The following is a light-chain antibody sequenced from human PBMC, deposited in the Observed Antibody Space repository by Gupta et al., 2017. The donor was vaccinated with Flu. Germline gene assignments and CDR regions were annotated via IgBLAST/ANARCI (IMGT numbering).Light chain of an antibody. CDR1: QTISTW. V-gene: IGKV1-5*03. Sequence: PSTLSASVGDRVTITSRASQTISTWLAWYQQKPGKAPNLLIYKASTLESGVPSRFSGSGSGAEFILTISSLQPDDFATYYCQHYNIYPWTFGQGTKVEIK. J-gene: IGKJ1*01. CDR3: QHYNIYPWT. CDR2: KAS.